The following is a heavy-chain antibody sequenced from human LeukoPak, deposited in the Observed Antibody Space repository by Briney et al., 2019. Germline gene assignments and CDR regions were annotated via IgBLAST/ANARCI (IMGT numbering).Heavy chain of an antibody. CDR1: GFTFDDYA. CDR3: AKEFGLSYYYDSSGYHGAFDI. V-gene: IGHV3-9*01. J-gene: IGHJ3*02. CDR2: ISWNSGSI. D-gene: IGHD3-22*01. Sequence: GRSLRLSCAASGFTFDDYAMHWVRQAPGKGLEWVSGISWNSGSIGYADSVKGRFTISRDNAKNSLYLQVNSLRAEDTASYYCAKEFGLSYYYDSSGYHGAFDIWGQGTMVTVSS.